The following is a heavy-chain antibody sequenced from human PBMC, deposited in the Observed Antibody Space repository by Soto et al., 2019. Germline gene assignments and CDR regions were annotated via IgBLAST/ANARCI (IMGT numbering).Heavy chain of an antibody. CDR1: GVSVNSANYY. Sequence: QVQLQESGPGLVKPSETLSLTCTVSGVSVNSANYYWSWIRQPPGKRLQGFGYIFYSGNSGSTNYTPSLGSRITISVDTSKNQFSLKLSSVTAADTALYYCARVGSSGYYGWFDPWGQGTLVTVSS. CDR3: ARVGSSGYYGWFDP. V-gene: IGHV4-61*01. CDR2: IFYSGNSGST. D-gene: IGHD3-22*01. J-gene: IGHJ5*02.